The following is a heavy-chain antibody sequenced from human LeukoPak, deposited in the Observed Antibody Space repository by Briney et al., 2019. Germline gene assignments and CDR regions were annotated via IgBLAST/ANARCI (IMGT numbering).Heavy chain of an antibody. CDR1: GYTFTSYY. V-gene: IGHV1-46*01. J-gene: IGHJ4*02. CDR3: ARDRSNHDY. Sequence: ASVKVSCKASGYTFTSYYMHWVRQAPGQGLEWMGIINPSGGNTSYAQKLQGRVTMTTDTSTSTAYMELRSLRSDDTAVYYCARDRSNHDYWGQGTLVTVSS. D-gene: IGHD4-11*01. CDR2: INPSGGNT.